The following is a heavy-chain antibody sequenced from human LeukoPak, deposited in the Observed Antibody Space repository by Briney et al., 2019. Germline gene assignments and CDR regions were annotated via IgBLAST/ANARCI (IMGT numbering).Heavy chain of an antibody. CDR1: GRSISSYY. V-gene: IGHV4-59*07. Sequence: SDTLSLTCTLSGRSISSYYGSWIRQPPGEGLEWFGYIYYSGSTNYNTSLKSRVTISVDTSKNQFSLKLSSVTAADTAVYYCARVEAAFVVVPAAFWFDPWGQGTLVTVSS. CDR2: IYYSGST. CDR3: ARVEAAFVVVPAAFWFDP. J-gene: IGHJ5*02. D-gene: IGHD2-2*01.